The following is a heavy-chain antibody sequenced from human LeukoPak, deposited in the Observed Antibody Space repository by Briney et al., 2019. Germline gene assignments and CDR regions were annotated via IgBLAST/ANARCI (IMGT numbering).Heavy chain of an antibody. CDR2: ISGSGGST. V-gene: IGHV3-23*01. D-gene: IGHD3-9*01. CDR1: GFTFSSYA. Sequence: GGSLRLSCAASGFTFSSYAMSWVRQAPGKGLEWVSVISGSGGSTYYADSVKGRFTISRDNSKNTLYLQMNSLRAEDTAVYYCAKGGILTGPWFSYFAYWGQGTLVTVSS. J-gene: IGHJ4*02. CDR3: AKGGILTGPWFSYFAY.